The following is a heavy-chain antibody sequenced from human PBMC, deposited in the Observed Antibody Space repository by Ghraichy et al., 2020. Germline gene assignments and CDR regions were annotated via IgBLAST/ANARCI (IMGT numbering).Heavy chain of an antibody. Sequence: GGSLRLSCAASGFTFDDYVMHWVRPTPGRGLEWVSLISGDGTNIYYEDSVKGRFTISRDNSKNSLYLQMNSLRTEDTAYYYCVRDYDFWSGYPTYYFYHWGQGTLVTVSS. CDR3: VRDYDFWSGYPTYYFYH. J-gene: IGHJ4*02. CDR2: ISGDGTNI. D-gene: IGHD3/OR15-3a*01. V-gene: IGHV3-43*02. CDR1: GFTFDDYV.